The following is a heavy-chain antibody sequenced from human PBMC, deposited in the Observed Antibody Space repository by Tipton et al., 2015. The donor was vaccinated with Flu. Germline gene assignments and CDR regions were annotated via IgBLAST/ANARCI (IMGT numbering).Heavy chain of an antibody. V-gene: IGHV3-48*03. CDR1: GFTFSSYE. Sequence: SLRLSCAASGFTFSSYEMNWVRQAPGKGLEWVSYISSSGSTIYYADSVKGRFTISRDNAKNSLYLQMNSLRAEDTAVYYCARGGYCSGGSCWIGFYYGLDVWGQGTPVTVSS. CDR2: ISSSGSTI. CDR3: ARGGYCSGGSCWIGFYYGLDV. D-gene: IGHD2-15*01. J-gene: IGHJ6*02.